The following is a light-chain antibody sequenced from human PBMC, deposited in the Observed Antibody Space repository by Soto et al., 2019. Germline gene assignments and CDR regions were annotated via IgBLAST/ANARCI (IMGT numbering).Light chain of an antibody. V-gene: IGKV1-12*01. Sequence: DIQMTQSPSSVSASVGDRVTITCRASQGIDNWLAWYQQKPGKVPKLLIFAATSVQSGVPSRFSGSRSGTDFSLTISSLQPDDFATYFCQQAHTFPPSFGTGTKVEI. CDR2: AAT. CDR1: QGIDNW. CDR3: QQAHTFPPS. J-gene: IGKJ4*01.